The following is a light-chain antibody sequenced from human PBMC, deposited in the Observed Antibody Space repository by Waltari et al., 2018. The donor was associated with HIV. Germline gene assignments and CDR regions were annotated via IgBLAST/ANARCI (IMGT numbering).Light chain of an antibody. CDR1: SRDIGAYTY. CDR3: CAYAGPTGLSEV. Sequence: QSALTQPASVSGSPGPSITISCTGTSRDIGAYTYVSWYQQHPGKAPKLIIYDVGTRPSGVSDRFSGSKSGNTASLTISGLQSEDEADYHCCAYAGPTGLSEVFGGGTKLTVL. V-gene: IGLV2-23*02. J-gene: IGLJ2*01. CDR2: DVG.